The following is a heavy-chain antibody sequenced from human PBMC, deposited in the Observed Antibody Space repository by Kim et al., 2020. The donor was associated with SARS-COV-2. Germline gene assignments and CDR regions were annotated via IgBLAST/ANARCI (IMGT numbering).Heavy chain of an antibody. CDR2: IYYSGST. CDR1: GGSISSYY. V-gene: IGHV4-59*13. J-gene: IGHJ5*02. Sequence: SETLSLTCTVPGGSISSYYWSWIRQPPGKGLEWIGYIYYSGSTNYNPSLKSRVTISVDTSKNQFSLKLSSVTAADTAVYYCARGERITMVRGVMSWFDPWGQGTLVTGSS. CDR3: ARGERITMVRGVMSWFDP. D-gene: IGHD3-10*01.